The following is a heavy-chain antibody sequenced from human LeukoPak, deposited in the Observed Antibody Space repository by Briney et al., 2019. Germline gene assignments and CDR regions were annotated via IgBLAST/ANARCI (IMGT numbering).Heavy chain of an antibody. CDR2: IIPILGIA. CDR3: ARGISGNSHFDY. V-gene: IGHV1-69*04. D-gene: IGHD4-23*01. Sequence: SVKVSCKASGGTFSSYAISWVRQAPGQGLEWMGRIIPILGIANYAQKFQGRVTITADKSTSTAYMELSSLRSEDTAVYYCARGISGNSHFDYWGQGTLVTVSS. CDR1: GGTFSSYA. J-gene: IGHJ4*02.